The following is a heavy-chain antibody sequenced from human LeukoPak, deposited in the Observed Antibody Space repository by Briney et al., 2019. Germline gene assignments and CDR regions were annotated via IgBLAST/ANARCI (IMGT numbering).Heavy chain of an antibody. V-gene: IGHV1-18*01. Sequence: GASVKVSCKASGYTFTSYGISCVRQAPGQGLEWMGWISAYNGNTNYAQKLQGRVTMTTDTSTSTAYMELRSLISDDTAVYYCARATDYYDSSGYPFDPWGQGTLVTLFS. D-gene: IGHD3-22*01. J-gene: IGHJ5*02. CDR2: ISAYNGNT. CDR3: ARATDYYDSSGYPFDP. CDR1: GYTFTSYG.